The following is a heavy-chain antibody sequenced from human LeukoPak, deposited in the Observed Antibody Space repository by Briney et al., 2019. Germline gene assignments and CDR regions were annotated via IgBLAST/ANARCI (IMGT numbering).Heavy chain of an antibody. D-gene: IGHD5-24*01. V-gene: IGHV1-69*13. CDR1: GGTFSSYA. Sequence: SVKVSCKASGGTFSSYAISWVRQAPGQGLEWMGGINPIFGTANYAQKFQGRVTITADESTSTAYMELSSLRSEDTAVYYCASPPRGSYGYNLDYWGQGTLVTVSS. CDR3: ASPPRGSYGYNLDY. J-gene: IGHJ4*02. CDR2: INPIFGTA.